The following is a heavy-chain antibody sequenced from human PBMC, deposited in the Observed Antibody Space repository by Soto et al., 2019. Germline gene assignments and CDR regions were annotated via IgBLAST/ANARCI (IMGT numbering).Heavy chain of an antibody. V-gene: IGHV3-33*01. D-gene: IGHD3-22*01. Sequence: GGSLRLSCAASGFTFNNYGMHWVRQAPGKGLEWVAVIWYDGSHESYADSVKGRFTISRDNSKNTLFLQMNSLRAEDTAVYYCARDRYSYDSRAYQGVDWYFDLWGRGTLVTVSS. CDR3: ARDRYSYDSRAYQGVDWYFDL. CDR2: IWYDGSHE. J-gene: IGHJ2*01. CDR1: GFTFNNYG.